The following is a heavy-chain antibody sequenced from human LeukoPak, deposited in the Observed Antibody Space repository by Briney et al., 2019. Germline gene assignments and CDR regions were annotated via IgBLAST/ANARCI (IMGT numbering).Heavy chain of an antibody. J-gene: IGHJ3*02. Sequence: GESLKISCKGSGYSFTSYWIGWVRQLPGKGLEWMGIIYPGDSDTRYSPSFEGQGTISAGKSIRTAYLQWSSLKASDTAMYYCARLMAVDSYAFDIWGQGTMVTVSS. CDR2: IYPGDSDT. D-gene: IGHD5-24*01. CDR3: ARLMAVDSYAFDI. V-gene: IGHV5-51*01. CDR1: GYSFTSYW.